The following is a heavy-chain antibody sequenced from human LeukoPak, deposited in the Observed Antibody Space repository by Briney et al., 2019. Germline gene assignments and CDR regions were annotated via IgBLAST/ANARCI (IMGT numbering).Heavy chain of an antibody. Sequence: SETLPLTCTVSGGSISSYYWSWIRQPPGKGLEWIGYIYYSGSTNYNPSLKSRVTISVDPSKNQFSLKLSSVTAADTAVYYCASSITIFGVVTYFDYWGQGTLVTVSS. V-gene: IGHV4-59*01. CDR3: ASSITIFGVVTYFDY. CDR1: GGSISSYY. D-gene: IGHD3-3*01. CDR2: IYYSGST. J-gene: IGHJ4*02.